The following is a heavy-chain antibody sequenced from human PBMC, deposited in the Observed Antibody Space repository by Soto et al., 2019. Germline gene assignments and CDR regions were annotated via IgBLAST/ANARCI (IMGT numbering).Heavy chain of an antibody. CDR2: INQDGSEK. J-gene: IGHJ3*01. V-gene: IGHV3-7*01. Sequence: PGGSLILSCAASGFTFSSYVISWVRQAPGKGLEWVANINQDGSEKYYVDSVKGRFTISRDNAKNSVDLQMNSLRAEDTAVYYCPRDFGDATGWGQGTMVTVSS. D-gene: IGHD3-10*01. CDR3: PRDFGDATG. CDR1: GFTFSSYV.